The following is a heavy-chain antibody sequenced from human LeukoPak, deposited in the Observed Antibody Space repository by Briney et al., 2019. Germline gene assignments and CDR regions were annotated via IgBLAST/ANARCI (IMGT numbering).Heavy chain of an antibody. V-gene: IGHV1-46*01. CDR1: GYTFTSYY. D-gene: IGHD3-10*01. CDR3: ARVVSIYGSGSEYAFDI. CDR2: INPSGGST. J-gene: IGHJ3*02. Sequence: SVKVSCKASGYTFTSYYMQRVREAPAQGLGWMGIINPSGGSTSYAQKIQGRVTMTRDTSTNTVYMELSSLRTADTAVYYCARVVSIYGSGSEYAFDIWGQGTMVTVSS.